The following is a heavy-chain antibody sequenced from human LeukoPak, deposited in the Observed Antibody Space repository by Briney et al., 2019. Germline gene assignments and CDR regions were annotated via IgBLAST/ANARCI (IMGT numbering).Heavy chain of an antibody. J-gene: IGHJ3*02. D-gene: IGHD1-14*01. V-gene: IGHV1-18*01. CDR1: GYTFTSYG. CDR3: ARGGTYGETGDAFDI. Sequence: GASVKVSCRASGYTFTSYGISWVRQAPGQGLEWMGWISAYNGNTNYAQKLQGRVTMTTDTSTSTAYMELRSLRSDDTAVYYCARGGTYGETGDAFDIWGQGTMVTVSS. CDR2: ISAYNGNT.